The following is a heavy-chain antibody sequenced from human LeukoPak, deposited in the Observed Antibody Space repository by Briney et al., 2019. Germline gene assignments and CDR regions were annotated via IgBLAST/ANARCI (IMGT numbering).Heavy chain of an antibody. Sequence: GGSLRLSCEASGFTFTTYSMTWVRQAPGKGLEWVASIKQDGSEKYYVDSVKGRFTISRDNAKNSLYLQMNSLRAEDTAVYYCAREFCSSTNCYFDYWGQGTLVTVSS. CDR3: AREFCSSTNCYFDY. CDR2: IKQDGSEK. V-gene: IGHV3-7*01. D-gene: IGHD2-2*01. CDR1: GFTFTTYS. J-gene: IGHJ4*02.